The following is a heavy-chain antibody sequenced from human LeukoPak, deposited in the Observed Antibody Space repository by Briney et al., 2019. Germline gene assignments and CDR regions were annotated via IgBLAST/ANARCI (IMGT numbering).Heavy chain of an antibody. CDR2: IIPIFGTA. CDR3: AREGSKPPQGDYYYYYMDV. Sequence: ASVKVSCKASGGTFSSYAISWVRQAPGQGLEWMGGIIPIFGTANYAQKFQGRVTITADKSTSTAYMELSSLRSEDTAVYYCAREGSKPPQGDYYYYYMDVWGKGTTVTVSS. CDR1: GGTFSSYA. V-gene: IGHV1-69*06. J-gene: IGHJ6*03. D-gene: IGHD2-15*01.